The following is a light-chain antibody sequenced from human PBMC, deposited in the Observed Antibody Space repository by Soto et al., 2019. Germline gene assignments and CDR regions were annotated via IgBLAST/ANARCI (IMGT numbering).Light chain of an antibody. CDR1: QSISSY. V-gene: IGKV1-39*01. Sequence: DLQMTQSPSSLSASVGDRVTITCRASQSISSYLNWYQQKPGKAPKLLIYAASSLQSGVPSRFSGSGSGTDFTLTISSLQPEDFATYYCQQSFLFGQGTRLEIK. J-gene: IGKJ5*01. CDR2: AAS. CDR3: QQSFL.